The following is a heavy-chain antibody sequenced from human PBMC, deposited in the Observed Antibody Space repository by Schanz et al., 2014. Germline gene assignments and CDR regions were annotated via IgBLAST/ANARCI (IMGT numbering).Heavy chain of an antibody. CDR3: ARDGEAAAGCDY. CDR2: INPSGGST. Sequence: QLMQSGSEVRKPGASVKVSCKASGYIFGSHGMTWVRQATGQGLEWMGIINPSGGSTSYAQKFQGRVTMTADKSTSTVYMELSSLRSEDTAVYYCARDGEAAAGCDYWGQGTLVTVSS. CDR1: GYIFGSHG. V-gene: IGHV1-46*03. J-gene: IGHJ4*02. D-gene: IGHD6-13*01.